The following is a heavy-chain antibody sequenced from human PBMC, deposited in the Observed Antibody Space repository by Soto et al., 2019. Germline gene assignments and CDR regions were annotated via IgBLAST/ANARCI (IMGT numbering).Heavy chain of an antibody. CDR1: GYTFTSYG. J-gene: IGHJ6*02. Sequence: ASVKVSCKASGYTFTSYGISWVRQAPGQGLEWMGWIRAYNGNTNYAQKLQGRVTMTTDTSTSTAYMELRSLRSDDTAVYYCARRGSSSWQYYYYYYGMDVWGQGTTVTVSS. CDR2: IRAYNGNT. CDR3: ARRGSSSWQYYYYYYGMDV. V-gene: IGHV1-18*01. D-gene: IGHD6-13*01.